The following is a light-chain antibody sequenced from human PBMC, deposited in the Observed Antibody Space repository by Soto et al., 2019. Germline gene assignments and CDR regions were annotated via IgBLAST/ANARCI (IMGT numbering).Light chain of an antibody. CDR2: EDN. CDR3: QSYDSSNVWV. J-gene: IGLJ2*01. Sequence: NFMLTQPHSVSESPGKTVTISCTRSSGSIASNYVQWYKQRPGSAPTTVIYEDNQRPSGVPDRFSGSIDSSSNSASLTISGMKTEDEADYYCQSYDSSNVWVFGGGTKVTVL. V-gene: IGLV6-57*04. CDR1: SGSIASNY.